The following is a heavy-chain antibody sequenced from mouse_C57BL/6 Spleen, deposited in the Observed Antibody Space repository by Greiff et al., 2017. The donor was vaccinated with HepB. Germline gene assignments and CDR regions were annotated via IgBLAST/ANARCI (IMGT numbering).Heavy chain of an antibody. V-gene: IGHV2-5*01. CDR1: GFSFTSYG. Sequence: VQLQQSGPGLVQPSQSLSITCTVSGFSFTSYGVHWVRQSPGKGLEWLGVIWRGGSTDYNAAFMSRLSITKDNSKSQVFFKMNSLQADDTAIYYCAKTNYGSSYRYFDVWGTGTTVTVSS. D-gene: IGHD1-1*01. CDR3: AKTNYGSSYRYFDV. CDR2: IWRGGST. J-gene: IGHJ1*03.